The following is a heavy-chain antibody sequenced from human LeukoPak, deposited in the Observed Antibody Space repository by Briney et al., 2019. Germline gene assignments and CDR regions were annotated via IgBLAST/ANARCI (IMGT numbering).Heavy chain of an antibody. J-gene: IGHJ4*02. Sequence: GGSLRLSCAASGFTFSSYGMHWVRQAPGKGLEWVAVISYDGSNKYYADSVKGRFTISRDNSKNTLYLQMNSLRAEETAVYYCAKGTVTTGKYYFDYWGQGTLVTVSS. CDR1: GFTFSSYG. CDR3: AKGTVTTGKYYFDY. D-gene: IGHD4-11*01. CDR2: ISYDGSNK. V-gene: IGHV3-30*18.